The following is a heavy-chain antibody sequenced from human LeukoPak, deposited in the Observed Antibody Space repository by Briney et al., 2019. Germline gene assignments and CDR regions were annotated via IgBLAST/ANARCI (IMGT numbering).Heavy chain of an antibody. Sequence: VASVKVSCKASGYTFTTYYIHWVRQAPGQGLEWMGMINPSGGSTTYAQKFQGRVTITADKSTSTAYMELSSLRSEDTAVYYCAKGHYDYVWGSYRPPGYWGQGTLVTVSS. CDR1: GYTFTTYY. CDR3: AKGHYDYVWGSYRPPGY. D-gene: IGHD3-16*02. CDR2: INPSGGST. J-gene: IGHJ4*02. V-gene: IGHV1-46*01.